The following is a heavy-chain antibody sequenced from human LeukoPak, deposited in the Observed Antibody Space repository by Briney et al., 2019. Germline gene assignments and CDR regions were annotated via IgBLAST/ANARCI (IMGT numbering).Heavy chain of an antibody. CDR3: ARTPITMIAPFDI. Sequence: ASVKVSCKASGYTFTGYYMHWVRQAPGQGLEWMGWINPNSGGTNYAQKFQGRVTMTRDTSISTAYMELSRLRSDDTAVYYCARTPITMIAPFDIWGQGTMVTVSS. J-gene: IGHJ3*02. CDR2: INPNSGGT. CDR1: GYTFTGYY. D-gene: IGHD3-22*01. V-gene: IGHV1-2*02.